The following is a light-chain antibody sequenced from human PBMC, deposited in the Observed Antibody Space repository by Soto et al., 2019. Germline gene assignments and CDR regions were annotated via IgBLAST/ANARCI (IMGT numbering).Light chain of an antibody. CDR2: DVS. Sequence: QSALTQPASVSGSTGESITISCTGTSSDVGGRDWVSWYQQHPGKAPKLMIYDVSHRPSGISDRFSGSKFGNTASLTISGLQADDEADYFCCSYATGSIYVFGTGTKLTVL. CDR1: SSDVGGRDW. CDR3: CSYATGSIYV. V-gene: IGLV2-14*03. J-gene: IGLJ1*01.